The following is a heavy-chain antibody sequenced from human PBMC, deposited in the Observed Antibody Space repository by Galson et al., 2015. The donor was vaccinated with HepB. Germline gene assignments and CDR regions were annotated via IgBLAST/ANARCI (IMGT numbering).Heavy chain of an antibody. V-gene: IGHV1-69*13. Sequence: SVKVSCKASGGTFSSYAISWVRQAPGQGLEWMGGIIPIFGTANYAQKFQGRVTITADESTSTAYMELSSLRSEDTAVYYCARRGYYYDSSGSYFDYWGQGTLVTVSS. J-gene: IGHJ4*02. D-gene: IGHD3-22*01. CDR1: GGTFSSYA. CDR2: IIPIFGTA. CDR3: ARRGYYYDSSGSYFDY.